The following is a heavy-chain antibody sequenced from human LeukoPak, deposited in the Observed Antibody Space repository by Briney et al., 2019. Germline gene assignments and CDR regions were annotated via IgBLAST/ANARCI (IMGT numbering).Heavy chain of an antibody. D-gene: IGHD5-24*01. V-gene: IGHV4-59*01. CDR2: SSYTGSP. Sequence: SETLSLICTVSGASINSYHWSWIRQPPGKALEWIGYSSYTGSPKYTPSLKSRVIMSKDTSKNQISLKLSAVTAADTAVYYCARGDGYSPGFDTWGQGTLVTVSP. CDR1: GASINSYH. CDR3: ARGDGYSPGFDT. J-gene: IGHJ5*02.